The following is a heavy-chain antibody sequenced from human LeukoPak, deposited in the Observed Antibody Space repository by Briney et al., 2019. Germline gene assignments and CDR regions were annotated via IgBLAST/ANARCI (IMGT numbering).Heavy chain of an antibody. V-gene: IGHV5-51*01. CDR3: ARSRYDYIWGSDKFFDF. D-gene: IGHD3-16*01. CDR2: IYPGDSDT. J-gene: IGHJ4*02. Sequence: PGESLKISCKVSGYNFNNYWIGWVRQMPGGGLEWMGIIYPGDSDTRYSPPFQGQVTITVDTSITTAYLQWSSLKAADSALYFCARSRYDYIWGSDKFFDFWGQGTLVTVSS. CDR1: GYNFNNYW.